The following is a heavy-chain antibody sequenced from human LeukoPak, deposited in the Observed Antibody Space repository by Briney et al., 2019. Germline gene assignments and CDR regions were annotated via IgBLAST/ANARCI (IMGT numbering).Heavy chain of an antibody. CDR3: AKRPPSEGSYYLDAFDI. CDR1: GFTFSSYA. J-gene: IGHJ3*02. Sequence: GGSLRLSCAASGFTFSSYAMSWVRQAPGKGLEWVSAISGSGGSTYYADSVKGRFTISRDNSKNTLYLQMNSLRAEDTAVYYCAKRPPSEGSYYLDAFDIWGQGTMVTVSS. D-gene: IGHD1-26*01. V-gene: IGHV3-23*01. CDR2: ISGSGGST.